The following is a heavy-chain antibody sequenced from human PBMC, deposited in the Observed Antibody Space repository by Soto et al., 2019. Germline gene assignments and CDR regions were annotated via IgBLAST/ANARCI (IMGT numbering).Heavy chain of an antibody. CDR3: ARVVEQLTQDWFDP. V-gene: IGHV4-34*01. CDR1: GGSFSGYY. CDR2: INHSGST. D-gene: IGHD6-13*01. Sequence: SETLSLTCAVYGGSFSGYYWSWILQPPGKGLEWIGEINHSGSTNYNPSLKSRVTISVDTSKNQFSLKLSSVTAADTAVYYCARVVEQLTQDWFDPWGQGTLVTVSS. J-gene: IGHJ5*02.